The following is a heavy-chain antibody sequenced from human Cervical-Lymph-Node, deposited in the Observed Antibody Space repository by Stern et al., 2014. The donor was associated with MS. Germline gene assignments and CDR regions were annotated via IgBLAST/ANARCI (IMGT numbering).Heavy chain of an antibody. CDR2: INPSAGST. D-gene: IGHD6-19*01. V-gene: IGHV1-46*01. J-gene: IGHJ6*02. CDR3: AREVAGHRLGMMDV. CDR1: GNTFTRYY. Sequence: QVQLVQSGAEVKKPGASVKVSCKASGNTFTRYYIHWVRQAPGQWLEWMGIINPSAGSTSYAQKFQGRVTMTRDTSTSTVYMELSSLRSEDTAVYYCAREVAGHRLGMMDVWGQGTTVTVSS.